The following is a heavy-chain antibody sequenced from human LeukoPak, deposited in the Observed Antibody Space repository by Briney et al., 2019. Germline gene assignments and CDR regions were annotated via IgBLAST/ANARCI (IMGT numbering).Heavy chain of an antibody. CDR2: ISSSSSYI. CDR3: VVVVPADSYFDY. J-gene: IGHJ4*02. V-gene: IGHV3-21*01. Sequence: GGSLRLSCAASGFTFSSYSMNWVRQAPGKVLEWVSSISSSSSYIYYADSVKGRFTISRDNAKNSLYLQMNSLRAEDTAVYYCVVVVPADSYFDYWGQGTLVTVSS. CDR1: GFTFSSYS. D-gene: IGHD2-2*01.